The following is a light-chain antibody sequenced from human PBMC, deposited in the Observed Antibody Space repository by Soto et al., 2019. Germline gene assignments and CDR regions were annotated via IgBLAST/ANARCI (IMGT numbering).Light chain of an antibody. CDR3: SFFTSGFAFTYI. J-gene: IGLJ1*01. CDR2: EVT. V-gene: IGLV2-14*01. CDR1: SSDVGGYNY. Sequence: QSGLTRPASVPGSPGQSITIYCTGTSSDVGGYNYVSWYQQHPGKAPKIIIYEVTNRPSGVSNRFSGSKSGNTASLTISGLQAEDDADYYCSFFTSGFAFTYIFATATKVTLL.